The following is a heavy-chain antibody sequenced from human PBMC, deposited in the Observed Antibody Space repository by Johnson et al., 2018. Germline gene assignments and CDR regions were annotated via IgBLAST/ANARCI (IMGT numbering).Heavy chain of an antibody. V-gene: IGHV3-23*04. CDR2: ISGSGGST. D-gene: IGHD6-19*01. Sequence: VQLVESGGGLVQPGGSXRLSCAASGFTFSSYAMSWVRQAPGKGLEWVSAISGSGGSTYYADSVKGRFTISRDNSKNTLYMQMNSLRAEDTAVYYWAKDYGSSGWYDQGTDAFDIWGQGTMVTVSS. J-gene: IGHJ3*02. CDR1: GFTFSSYA. CDR3: AKDYGSSGWYDQGTDAFDI.